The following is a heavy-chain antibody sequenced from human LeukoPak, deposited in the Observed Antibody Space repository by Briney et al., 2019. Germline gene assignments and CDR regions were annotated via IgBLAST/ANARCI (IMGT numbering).Heavy chain of an antibody. V-gene: IGHV3-48*03. CDR1: GFTFSSYE. CDR3: AREPWSSGWLYFDY. D-gene: IGHD6-19*01. CDR2: ISSSGSTI. J-gene: IGHJ4*02. Sequence: GGSLRLSCAASGFTFSSYEMNWVRQAPGKGLEWVSYISSSGSTIYYADSVKGRFTISRDNAKNSLYLQMNSLRAEDTAVYYSAREPWSSGWLYFDYWGQGTLVTVSS.